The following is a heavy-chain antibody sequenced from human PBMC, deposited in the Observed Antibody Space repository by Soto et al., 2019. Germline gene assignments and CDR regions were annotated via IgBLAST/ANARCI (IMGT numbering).Heavy chain of an antibody. J-gene: IGHJ6*02. Sequence: GASVKVSCKASGYTFTSYYMHWVRQAPGQGLEWMGIINPSGGSTSYAQKFQGRVTMTRDTSTSTVYMELSSLRSEDTAVYYCARVGLQYDILTGYYPTSSMDVWGQGTTVTVSS. CDR2: INPSGGST. CDR1: GYTFTSYY. D-gene: IGHD3-9*01. V-gene: IGHV1-46*01. CDR3: ARVGLQYDILTGYYPTSSMDV.